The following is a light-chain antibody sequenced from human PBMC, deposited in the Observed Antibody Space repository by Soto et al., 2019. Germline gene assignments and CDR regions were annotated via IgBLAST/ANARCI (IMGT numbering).Light chain of an antibody. CDR3: SLYTSENAYV. J-gene: IGLJ1*01. CDR2: EVS. V-gene: IGLV2-18*01. Sequence: QSALTQPPSVSGSPGQSVTISCTGTSTDFVGYNRVSWYQQPPGTAPKLMIYEVSKRPSGVPDRFSGSKSGNTASLTISGLQAADEADYYCSLYTSENAYVFGSGNKVIV. CDR1: STDFVGYNR.